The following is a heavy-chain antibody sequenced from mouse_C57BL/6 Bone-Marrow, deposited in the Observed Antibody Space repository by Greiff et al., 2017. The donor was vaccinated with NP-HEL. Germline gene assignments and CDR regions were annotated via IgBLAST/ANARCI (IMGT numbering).Heavy chain of an antibody. D-gene: IGHD1-1*02. CDR2: IYPGDGNT. CDR1: GYAFTSSW. CDR3: ARSRGSFFDY. Sequence: QVQLQQSGPELVKPGASVKISCKASGYAFTSSWMNWVKQRPGQGLEWIGRIYPGDGNTNYTEKFKGKAPLTADKSSSTAYLQLSSLTSEDSAVYFCARSRGSFFDYWGQGTTLTVSS. J-gene: IGHJ2*01. V-gene: IGHV1-82*01.